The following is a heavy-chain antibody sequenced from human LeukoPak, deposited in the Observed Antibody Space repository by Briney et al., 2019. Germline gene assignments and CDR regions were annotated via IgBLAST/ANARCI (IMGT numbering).Heavy chain of an antibody. CDR2: IYYSGST. D-gene: IGHD3-10*01. CDR1: GGSISSYY. J-gene: IGHJ6*04. Sequence: SETLSLTCTVSGGSISSYYWSWIRQPPGKGLEWIGYIYYSGSTYYNPSLKSRVTISVDTSKNQFSLKLSSVTAADTAVYYCARDGGDYYGSGNGGMDVWGKGTTVTVSS. V-gene: IGHV4-59*12. CDR3: ARDGGDYYGSGNGGMDV.